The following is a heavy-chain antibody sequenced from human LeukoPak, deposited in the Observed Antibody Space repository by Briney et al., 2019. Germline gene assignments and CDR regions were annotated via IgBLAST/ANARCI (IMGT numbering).Heavy chain of an antibody. CDR1: GFTFSSNC. Sequence: GGSLRLSCAASGFTFSSNCMSWVRKAPGKGLEGVSYISGSGDKPYHPSSVQRRFPISRHNSQSTMYLQMNRLRAEDTAVYHCAKTNGYYDLWGQGTLVIVSS. CDR2: ISGSGDKP. V-gene: IGHV3-23*01. J-gene: IGHJ4*02. D-gene: IGHD3-22*01. CDR3: AKTNGYYDL.